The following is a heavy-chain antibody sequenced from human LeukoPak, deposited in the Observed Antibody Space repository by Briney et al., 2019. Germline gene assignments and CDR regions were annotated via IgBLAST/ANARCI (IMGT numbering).Heavy chain of an antibody. CDR2: INAGNGNT. CDR3: ARASDHEGWRDFDY. V-gene: IGHV1-3*01. J-gene: IGHJ4*02. D-gene: IGHD1-14*01. CDR1: GYTFTSYA. Sequence: GASVKVSCKASGYTFTSYAMHWVRQAPGQRLEWMGWINAGNGNTKYSQKFQGRVTITRDTSASTAYMELSSLRSEDTAVYYCARASDHEGWRDFDYWGQGTLVTVSS.